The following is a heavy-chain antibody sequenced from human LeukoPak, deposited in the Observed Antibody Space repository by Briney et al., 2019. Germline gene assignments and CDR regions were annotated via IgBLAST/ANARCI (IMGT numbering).Heavy chain of an antibody. CDR3: ARDQRTGTTSSFDY. Sequence: PSETLSLTCTVSGGSISSGSYYWNWIRQPAGKGLEWIGRINTSGSTNYNPSLKSRVTISVDTSKNQFSLKLSSVTAADTAVYYCARDQRTGTTSSFDYWGQGTLVTVSS. CDR1: GGSISSGSYY. J-gene: IGHJ4*02. CDR2: INTSGST. V-gene: IGHV4-61*02. D-gene: IGHD1-7*01.